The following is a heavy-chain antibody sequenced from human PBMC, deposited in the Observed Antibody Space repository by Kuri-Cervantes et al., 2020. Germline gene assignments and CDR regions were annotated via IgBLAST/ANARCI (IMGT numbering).Heavy chain of an antibody. CDR1: PFTLSSCD. Sequence: GGSLRLSCAASPFTLSSCDMHWVRQPTGNDLQWVSALGIVGDTSCPGSVKGRFTISREDSENSSYLKMNSLRAEDTAVYYCARAGGYCSSTSCRLDYWGQGTLVTVSS. CDR3: ARAGGYCSSTSCRLDY. CDR2: LGIVGDT. J-gene: IGHJ4*02. D-gene: IGHD2-2*01. V-gene: IGHV3-13*01.